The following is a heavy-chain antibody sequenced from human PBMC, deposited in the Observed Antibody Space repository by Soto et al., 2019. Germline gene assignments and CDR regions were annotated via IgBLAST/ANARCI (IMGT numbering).Heavy chain of an antibody. D-gene: IGHD6-19*01. Sequence: QVQLVQSGAEVKKPGSSVKVSCKASGGNFSSDTISWVRPVPGQGLEWLGTIIPALPIANYAQKFQGRVTITADRSTRTAYMELSSRISEDTAVFYCARAVAAESAFDSWGQGTPVTVSS. J-gene: IGHJ4*02. CDR2: IIPALPIA. CDR3: ARAVAAESAFDS. V-gene: IGHV1-69*02. CDR1: GGNFSSDT.